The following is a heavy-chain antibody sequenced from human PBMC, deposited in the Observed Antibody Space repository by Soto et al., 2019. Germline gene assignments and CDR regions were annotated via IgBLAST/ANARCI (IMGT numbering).Heavy chain of an antibody. Sequence: GGSLRLSCAASGFTFSSYGMHWVRQAPGKGLEWVAVIWYDGSNKYYADSVKGRFTISRDNSKNTLYLQMNSLRAEDTAVYYCAGAMYYYGSGSPYYYYYGMDVWGQGTTVTVSS. V-gene: IGHV3-33*01. CDR1: GFTFSSYG. D-gene: IGHD3-10*01. J-gene: IGHJ6*02. CDR2: IWYDGSNK. CDR3: AGAMYYYGSGSPYYYYYGMDV.